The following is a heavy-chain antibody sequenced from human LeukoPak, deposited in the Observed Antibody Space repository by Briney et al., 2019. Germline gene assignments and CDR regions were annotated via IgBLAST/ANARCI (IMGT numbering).Heavy chain of an antibody. D-gene: IGHD1-26*01. CDR3: AKSWGSTRPYYNYMDV. V-gene: IGHV3-7*03. J-gene: IGHJ6*03. CDR2: IMQDESEK. Sequence: GGSLRLSCAASGFTFSSYWMSWVRQAPGKGLEWVANIMQDESEKYYVDSVKGRFTISRDNSKNTLSLQMNGLRPEDTAVYYCAKSWGSTRPYYNYMDVWGKGTTVTVSS. CDR1: GFTFSSYW.